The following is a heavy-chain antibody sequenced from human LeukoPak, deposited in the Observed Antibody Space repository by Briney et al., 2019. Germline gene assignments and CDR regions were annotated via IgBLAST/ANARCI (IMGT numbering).Heavy chain of an antibody. CDR2: IRYDGSKE. CDR3: VRARGIVVVVAATGYYYYYMDV. Sequence: PGGSLRLSCAASGFIFSSYGMHWVRQAPGKGLEWVAFIRYDGSKEYYADSVKGRFTISRGNSKNTLYLQVNSLRAEDTAVYYCVRARGIVVVVAATGYYYYYMDVWGKGTTVTISS. CDR1: GFIFSSYG. J-gene: IGHJ6*03. D-gene: IGHD2-15*01. V-gene: IGHV3-30*02.